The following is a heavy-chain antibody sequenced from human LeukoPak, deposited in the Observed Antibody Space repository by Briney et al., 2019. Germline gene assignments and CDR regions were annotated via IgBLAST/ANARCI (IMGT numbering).Heavy chain of an antibody. CDR3: ARDLLTAGIFGSNY. CDR1: GFTFSSYS. Sequence: GGSLRLSCAASGFTFSSYSMNWVRQAPGKGLEWVSSISSSSSYMYYADSVKGRFTISRDNAKNSLYLQMNSLRAEDTAVYYCARDLLTAGIFGSNYWGQGTLVTVSS. V-gene: IGHV3-21*01. J-gene: IGHJ4*02. D-gene: IGHD3-3*01. CDR2: ISSSSSYM.